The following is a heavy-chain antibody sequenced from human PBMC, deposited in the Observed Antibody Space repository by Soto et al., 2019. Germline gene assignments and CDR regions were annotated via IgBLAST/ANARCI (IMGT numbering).Heavy chain of an antibody. J-gene: IGHJ6*02. CDR3: ARDQMTTVTINDYYGMDV. CDR1: GYSFADYY. CDR2: INPDSGGT. D-gene: IGHD4-17*01. V-gene: IGHV1-2*02. Sequence: GASVKVSCKASGYSFADYYMHWVRQAPGQGLEWMGWINPDSGGTNYAQKFQGRVTMTRDSSITTAYMELTGLRSDDTAVYYFARDQMTTVTINDYYGMDVWGQGTTVTVSS.